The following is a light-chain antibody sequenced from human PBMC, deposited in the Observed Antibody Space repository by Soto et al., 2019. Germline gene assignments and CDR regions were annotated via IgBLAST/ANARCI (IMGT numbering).Light chain of an antibody. CDR3: QHYGSSPMYT. Sequence: DIVMTQSPDSLTVSLGERATINCQSSQSVFLRTNNKDYLAWYQQKPGLAPRLLIYDASTRATGIPDRFSGSASGTDFTLTISRLEPEDFAVYYCQHYGSSPMYTFGQGTKLEIK. CDR1: QSVFLRTNNKDY. J-gene: IGKJ2*01. V-gene: IGKV3D-20*01. CDR2: DAS.